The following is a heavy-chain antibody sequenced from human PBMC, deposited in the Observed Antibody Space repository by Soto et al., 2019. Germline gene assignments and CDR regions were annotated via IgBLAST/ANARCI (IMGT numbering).Heavy chain of an antibody. Sequence: QITLKESGPALVKPTQTLTLTCTISGFSLSARGVGVGWIRQPPGKALEWLGIIHWNDDTRYNPSLKSRLTMTKDTSKDQVVLTMTNMDPLDTATYYCAHSPWGATPDYWGQGTLVTVSS. CDR3: AHSPWGATPDY. CDR1: GFSLSARGVG. V-gene: IGHV2-5*01. CDR2: IHWNDDT. D-gene: IGHD3-16*01. J-gene: IGHJ4*02.